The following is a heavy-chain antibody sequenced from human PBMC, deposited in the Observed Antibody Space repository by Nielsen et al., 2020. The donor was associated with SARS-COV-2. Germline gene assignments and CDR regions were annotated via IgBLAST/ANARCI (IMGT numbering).Heavy chain of an antibody. CDR2: ISSSSSYT. J-gene: IGHJ4*02. CDR3: AAESVDTAMVDY. CDR1: GFTFSDYY. V-gene: IGHV3-11*03. Sequence: LKISCAASGFTFSDYYMSWIRQAPGKGLEWVSYISSSSSYTNYADSVKGRFTISRDNAKNSLYLQMNSLRAEDTAVYYCAAESVDTAMVDYWGQGTLVTVSS. D-gene: IGHD5-18*01.